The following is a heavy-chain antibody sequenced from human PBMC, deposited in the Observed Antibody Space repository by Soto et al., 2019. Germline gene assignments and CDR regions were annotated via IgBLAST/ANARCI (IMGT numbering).Heavy chain of an antibody. Sequence: PGGSLRLSCAASGFPFSRYGMHWVRQAPGKGLEWVAVIPYDGSNKYYADSVKGRFTISRDNSKNTLYLQMNSLRAEDTAVYYCAKDLGGSVWFGELSFDYWGQGTLVTVSS. D-gene: IGHD3-10*01. V-gene: IGHV3-30*18. CDR3: AKDLGGSVWFGELSFDY. CDR1: GFPFSRYG. CDR2: IPYDGSNK. J-gene: IGHJ4*02.